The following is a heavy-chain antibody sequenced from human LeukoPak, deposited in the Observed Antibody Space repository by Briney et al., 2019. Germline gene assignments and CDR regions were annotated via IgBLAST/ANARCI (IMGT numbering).Heavy chain of an antibody. CDR2: IYYSGST. D-gene: IGHD2-15*01. Sequence: PSETLSLTCAVYGGSFSGYYWSWIRQHPGKGLEWIGYIYYSGSTYYNPSLKSRVTISVDTSKNQFSLKLSSVTAADTAVYYCARLNWGYCSGGSCYFLNYYYYGMDVWGQGTTVTVSS. CDR1: GGSFSGYY. J-gene: IGHJ6*02. CDR3: ARLNWGYCSGGSCYFLNYYYYGMDV. V-gene: IGHV4-31*11.